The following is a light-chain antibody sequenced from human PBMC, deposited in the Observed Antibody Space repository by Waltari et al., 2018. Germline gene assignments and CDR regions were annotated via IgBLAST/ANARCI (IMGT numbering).Light chain of an antibody. J-gene: IGLJ2*01. CDR1: KLGNKY. CDR3: QAWDSITVV. Sequence: SYELTQPPSVSVSPGQTASITCSGDKLGNKYACWYQQKPGQSTVLVIYQDNRRPSGIPERFSGSNSGNTATLTISGTQAMDEADYFCQAWDSITVVFGGGTKLTVL. V-gene: IGLV3-1*01. CDR2: QDN.